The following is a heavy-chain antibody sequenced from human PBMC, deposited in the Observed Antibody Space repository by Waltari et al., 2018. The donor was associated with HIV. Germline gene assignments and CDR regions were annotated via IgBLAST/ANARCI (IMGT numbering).Heavy chain of an antibody. CDR1: GGSVNSGTYY. Sequence: QVQLRESGPGLVQPSETLSLTCTVSGGSVNSGTYYWTWIRHLPGKGLEWIGYISGSTNYNPSLKSRVTISVDTSKNQFSLKLTSVTAADTVVYYCARPLLGSTPFDYWGQGTLVTVSS. CDR2: ISGST. D-gene: IGHD1-26*01. V-gene: IGHV4-61*01. J-gene: IGHJ4*02. CDR3: ARPLLGSTPFDY.